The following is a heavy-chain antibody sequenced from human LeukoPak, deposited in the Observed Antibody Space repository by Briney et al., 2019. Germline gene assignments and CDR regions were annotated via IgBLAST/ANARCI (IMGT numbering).Heavy chain of an antibody. Sequence: PGGSLRLSCAASGFTFSSYSMNWVRQAPGKGLEWVSSISSSSSYIYYADSVKGRFTISRDNAKNSLYLQMNSLRAEDTAVYYCARNLPTYYDILTPDYWGQGTLVTVSS. V-gene: IGHV3-21*01. D-gene: IGHD3-9*01. J-gene: IGHJ4*02. CDR3: ARNLPTYYDILTPDY. CDR1: GFTFSSYS. CDR2: ISSSSSYI.